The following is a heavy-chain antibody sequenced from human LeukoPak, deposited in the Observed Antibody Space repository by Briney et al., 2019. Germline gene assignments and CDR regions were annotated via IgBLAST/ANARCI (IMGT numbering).Heavy chain of an antibody. Sequence: SRTLSLTCTISGDSVSSNNAAWNWIRQSPSRGLEWLGRAYYRSKWFNDYAVSVKSRITITSDTSKNQFSLQLNSVTPEDTAVYYCARTRYSSGGAYYYGVDVWGQGTTVTVSS. CDR3: ARTRYSSGGAYYYGVDV. CDR1: GDSVSSNNAA. J-gene: IGHJ6*02. CDR2: AYYRSKWFN. D-gene: IGHD6-19*01. V-gene: IGHV6-1*01.